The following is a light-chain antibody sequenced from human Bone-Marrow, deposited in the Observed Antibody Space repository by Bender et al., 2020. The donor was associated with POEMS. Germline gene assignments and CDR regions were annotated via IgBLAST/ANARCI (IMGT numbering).Light chain of an antibody. CDR1: SSKFGSYP. J-gene: IGLJ3*02. CDR3: ATWDDSLNGWV. CDR2: NNS. V-gene: IGLV1-44*01. Sequence: QSVLTQPPSASGTPGQRVTISCSGSSSKFGSYPVNWYQQLTGAAPKLVNFNNSQRPSGDPDRFSGSNTGTSASLAIIGLLSDDEADFYCATWDDSLNGWVFGGGTKLTVL.